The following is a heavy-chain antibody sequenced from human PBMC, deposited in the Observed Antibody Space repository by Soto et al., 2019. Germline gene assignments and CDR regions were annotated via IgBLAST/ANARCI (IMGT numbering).Heavy chain of an antibody. D-gene: IGHD3-9*01. CDR1: GYTFTNYD. Sequence: QVQLVQSGAEVKKPGASVKVSCKASGYTFTNYDINWVRQATGQGLEWMGWMNPKSGNTGYAEQSQGRVLMTRRISRGPVYMDLCSLRSEDTAVNYCLRVYCDIDYWGQGTLVTVSS. V-gene: IGHV1-8*01. CDR3: LRVYCDIDY. CDR2: MNPKSGNT. J-gene: IGHJ4*02.